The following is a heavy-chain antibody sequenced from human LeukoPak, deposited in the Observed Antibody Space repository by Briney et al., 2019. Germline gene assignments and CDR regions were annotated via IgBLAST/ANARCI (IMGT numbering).Heavy chain of an antibody. CDR2: GSSDGSTT. J-gene: IGHJ4*02. CDR3: ARDADGPGSLIDY. CDR1: GFTFSSYA. V-gene: IGHV3-74*01. D-gene: IGHD1-14*01. Sequence: GGSLRLSCAASGFTFSSYAMSWVRQAPGKVLEWVSRGSSDGSTTTYADSVKGRFTISRDNGKNTLYLQMNSLRAEDTAVYYCARDADGPGSLIDYWGQGTLVTVSS.